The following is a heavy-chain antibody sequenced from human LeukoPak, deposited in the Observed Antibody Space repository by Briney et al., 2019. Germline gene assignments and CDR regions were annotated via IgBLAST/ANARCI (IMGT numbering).Heavy chain of an antibody. Sequence: GGSLRLSCAASGFTFSSYSMNWVRQAPGKGLEWVSVIYSGGSTYYADSVKGRFTISRDNSKNTLYLQMNSLRAEDTAVYYCARDQAGTLGYWGQGTLVTVSS. CDR1: GFTFSSYS. V-gene: IGHV3-53*01. D-gene: IGHD6-19*01. CDR3: ARDQAGTLGY. J-gene: IGHJ4*02. CDR2: IYSGGST.